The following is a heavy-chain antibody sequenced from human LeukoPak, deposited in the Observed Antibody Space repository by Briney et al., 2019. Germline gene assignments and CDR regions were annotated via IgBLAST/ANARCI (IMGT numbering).Heavy chain of an antibody. D-gene: IGHD2-21*02. V-gene: IGHV3-21*01. CDR2: ISSSSSYI. Sequence: GGSLRLSCAASGFTFSSYSMNWVRQAPGKGLEWVSSISSSSSYIYYADSVKGRFTISRDNAKNSLYLQMNSLRAEDTAVYYCARDLKCGGDCYPRAPLDYWGQGTLVTVSS. CDR1: GFTFSSYS. CDR3: ARDLKCGGDCYPRAPLDY. J-gene: IGHJ4*02.